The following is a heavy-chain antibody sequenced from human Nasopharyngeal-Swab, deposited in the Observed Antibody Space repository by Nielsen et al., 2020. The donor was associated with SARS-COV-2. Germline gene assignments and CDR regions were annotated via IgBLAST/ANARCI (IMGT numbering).Heavy chain of an antibody. V-gene: IGHV3-23*01. CDR2: ISNSGGNT. Sequence: GESLKISCAASGFSFSRHGMTWVRQAPGKGLEWVSVISNSGGNTYYADSVEGRFTISRDNSKNTLHLHMSSLRAEDTAVYYCAKDKEDLRGVGSYDYWGQGTLVTVSS. CDR3: AKDKEDLRGVGSYDY. J-gene: IGHJ4*02. CDR1: GFSFSRHG. D-gene: IGHD3-10*01.